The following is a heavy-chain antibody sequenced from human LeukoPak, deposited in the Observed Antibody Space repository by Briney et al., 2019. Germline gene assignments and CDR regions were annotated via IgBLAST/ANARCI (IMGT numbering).Heavy chain of an antibody. CDR3: AKDPIGGYDFGRDLDY. CDR2: ISSSSDYT. Sequence: PGGSLRLSCAASGFTFSDYHMSWIRQAPGKGLEWVSYISSSSDYTNYADSVKGRFTISRDNAKKSLYLQMDSLRAEDTAVYYCAKDPIGGYDFGRDLDYWGQGTLVTVSS. D-gene: IGHD5-12*01. CDR1: GFTFSDYH. J-gene: IGHJ4*02. V-gene: IGHV3-11*05.